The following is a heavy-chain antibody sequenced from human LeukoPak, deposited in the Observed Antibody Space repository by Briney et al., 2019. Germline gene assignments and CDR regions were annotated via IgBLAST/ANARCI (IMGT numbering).Heavy chain of an antibody. V-gene: IGHV3-33*06. Sequence: GGSLRLSCAASGFTLSTYGMYWVRQAPGKGLEWVAVIWNDGSNKHYADSEKGRFTISRDNSKNTLDLQMNSLRAEDTAVYYCAKDLSSSWFEGLDNWGQGTLVTVSS. CDR1: GFTLSTYG. J-gene: IGHJ4*02. CDR2: IWNDGSNK. CDR3: AKDLSSSWFEGLDN. D-gene: IGHD6-13*01.